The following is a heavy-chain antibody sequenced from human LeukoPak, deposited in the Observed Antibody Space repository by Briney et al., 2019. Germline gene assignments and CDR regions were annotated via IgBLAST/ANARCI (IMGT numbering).Heavy chain of an antibody. CDR2: PNGGGGAT. Sequence: GGSLRLSCAASGFTFSTYGMSWVRQAPGKGREWVSFPNGGGGATYYADAGRGRFTISRDNSKNTLYLQMDAQRAEDTGLYYCAKGGGTRSSHYMDVWGKGTPVTVSS. CDR3: AKGGGTRSSHYMDV. V-gene: IGHV3-23*01. CDR1: GFTFSTYG. D-gene: IGHD2-15*01. J-gene: IGHJ6*03.